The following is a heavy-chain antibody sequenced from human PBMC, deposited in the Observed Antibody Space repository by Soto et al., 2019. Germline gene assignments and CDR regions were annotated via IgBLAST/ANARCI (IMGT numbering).Heavy chain of an antibody. V-gene: IGHV1-69*08. Sequence: QVQLVQSGAEVKQPGSSVKVSCKASGGTFSSYTISWVRQAPGQGLEWMGRIIPILGIANYAQKFQGRVTITADKSTSTAYMELSSLRSEDTAVYYCARDSIAAAAGGRGAFDIWGQGTMVTVSS. CDR2: IIPILGIA. CDR1: GGTFSSYT. D-gene: IGHD6-13*01. CDR3: ARDSIAAAAGGRGAFDI. J-gene: IGHJ3*02.